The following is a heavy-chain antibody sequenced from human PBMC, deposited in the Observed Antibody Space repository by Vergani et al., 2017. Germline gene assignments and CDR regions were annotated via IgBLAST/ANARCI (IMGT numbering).Heavy chain of an antibody. J-gene: IGHJ5*02. CDR3: ARSGYCSGGSCSPGLFDP. Sequence: QVQLQESGPGLVKPSGTLSLTCAVSGGSISSSNWWSWVRQPPGKGLEWIGEIYHSGSTNYNPSLKSRVTISVDKSKNQFSLKLSSVTAADTAVYYCARSGYCSGGSCSPGLFDPWGQGTLVTVSS. D-gene: IGHD2-15*01. CDR1: GGSISSSNW. V-gene: IGHV4-4*02. CDR2: IYHSGST.